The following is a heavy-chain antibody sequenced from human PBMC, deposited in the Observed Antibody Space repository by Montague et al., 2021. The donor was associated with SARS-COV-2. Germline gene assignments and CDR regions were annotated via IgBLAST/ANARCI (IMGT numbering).Heavy chain of an antibody. CDR2: IGAGGTTI. CDR3: ARPLSTSSAGGFAT. V-gene: IGHV3-11*01. Sequence: SLRLSCAASGFRFSDFYMAWIRQSPGRGLEWLAYIGAGGTTISYADSXKGRFTISRDNAKESLFLQMGSLRAGDTAFYYCARPLSTSSAGGFATWGQGTLVTVSS. CDR1: GFRFSDFY. J-gene: IGHJ4*02. D-gene: IGHD5/OR15-5a*01.